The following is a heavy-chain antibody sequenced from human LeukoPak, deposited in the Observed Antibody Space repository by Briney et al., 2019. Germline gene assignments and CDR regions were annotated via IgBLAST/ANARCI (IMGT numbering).Heavy chain of an antibody. CDR3: ARDSYDSSGYYLIDNNWFDP. Sequence: PSETLSLTCTVSGGSITSSSYYWGWIRQPPGMGLEWIGTIYYSGSTYYNPSLKSRVTISVDTSKNQFSLKLSSVTAADTAVYYCARDSYDSSGYYLIDNNWFDPWGQGTLVTVSS. CDR1: GGSITSSSYY. J-gene: IGHJ5*02. D-gene: IGHD3-22*01. V-gene: IGHV4-39*02. CDR2: IYYSGST.